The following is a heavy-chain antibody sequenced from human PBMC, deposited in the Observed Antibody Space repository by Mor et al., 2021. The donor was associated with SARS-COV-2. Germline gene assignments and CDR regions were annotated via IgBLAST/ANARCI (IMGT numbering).Heavy chain of an antibody. J-gene: IGHJ4*02. Sequence: ADSVKGRFTISRDNSKNTLYLQMNSLRAEDTAVYYCAKDSFPKYYDSSGFFSFDYWGQGTLVTVSS. D-gene: IGHD3-22*01. V-gene: IGHV3-23*01. CDR3: AKDSFPKYYDSSGFFSFDY.